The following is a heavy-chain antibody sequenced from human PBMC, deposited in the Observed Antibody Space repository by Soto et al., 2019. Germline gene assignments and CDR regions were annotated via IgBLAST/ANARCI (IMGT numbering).Heavy chain of an antibody. CDR1: GFTFSSYW. V-gene: IGHV3-74*01. Sequence: DVQLVESGGGLVQPGGSLRLSCAASGFTFSSYWMHWVRQAPGKGLVWVSRINYDGSTTSYADSVKGRFTISRDNARNTLYLQMNSLRAEDTAVYYCARAGTGWYWFDPWGQGTLVTVSS. D-gene: IGHD6-19*01. J-gene: IGHJ5*02. CDR3: ARAGTGWYWFDP. CDR2: INYDGSTT.